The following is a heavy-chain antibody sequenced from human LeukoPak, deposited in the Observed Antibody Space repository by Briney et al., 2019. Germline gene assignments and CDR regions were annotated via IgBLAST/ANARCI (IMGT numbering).Heavy chain of an antibody. CDR1: GYRFNNYW. Sequence: GESLRISCKNSGYRFNNYWIGWVRQMPGKGLEWMGIIYPDDSDTRYSPSFQGQVTISADKSISTAYLQWSSLKASDTAMYYCARHKAERGSSGYDWGAFDVWGQGTMVTVSS. CDR2: IYPDDSDT. D-gene: IGHD5-12*01. J-gene: IGHJ3*01. V-gene: IGHV5-51*01. CDR3: ARHKAERGSSGYDWGAFDV.